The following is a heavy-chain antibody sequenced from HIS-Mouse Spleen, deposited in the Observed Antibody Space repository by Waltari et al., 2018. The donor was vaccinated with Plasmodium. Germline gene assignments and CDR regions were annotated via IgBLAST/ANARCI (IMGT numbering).Heavy chain of an antibody. Sequence: QVQLQQWGAGLLKPSETLSLTCAVYGGSFSGYYWSWIRQPPGKGVEWIGEINHRRSTKYNPSLKSRVTIPVDTSKNQCSLKLSSVTAAGTAVYYCARVIPLGIPHFDYWGQGTLVTVSS. CDR2: INHRRST. J-gene: IGHJ4*02. V-gene: IGHV4-34*01. CDR1: GGSFSGYY. CDR3: ARVIPLGIPHFDY. D-gene: IGHD7-27*01.